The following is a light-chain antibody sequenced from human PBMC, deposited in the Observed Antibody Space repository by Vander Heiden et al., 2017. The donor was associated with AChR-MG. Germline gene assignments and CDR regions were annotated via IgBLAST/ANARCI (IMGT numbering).Light chain of an antibody. CDR3: CSYAGSYVWV. CDR2: DVS. V-gene: IGLV2-11*01. J-gene: IGLJ3*02. Sequence: QSALTQPRSVSGSHGQSVTISCTGTSSDVGGYNYVSWYQQHPGKAPKLMIYDVSKRPSGVPDRFSGSKSGNTASLTISGLQAEDEADYYCCSYAGSYVWVFGGGTKLTVL. CDR1: SSDVGGYNY.